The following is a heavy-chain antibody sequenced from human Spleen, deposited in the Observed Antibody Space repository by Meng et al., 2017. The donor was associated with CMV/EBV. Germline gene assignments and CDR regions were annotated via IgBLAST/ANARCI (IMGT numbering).Heavy chain of an antibody. Sequence: AASGFTFSDFPMRWVRQAPGKGLEWVAVISYDGTNDYYPDSVKGRFTISRDNSRNTVYLQMNSLRPEDTAVYYCAREGSNWYHYFDFWGQGTLVTVSS. CDR3: AREGSNWYHYFDF. J-gene: IGHJ4*02. D-gene: IGHD6-13*01. CDR1: GFTFSDFP. V-gene: IGHV3-30-3*01. CDR2: ISYDGTND.